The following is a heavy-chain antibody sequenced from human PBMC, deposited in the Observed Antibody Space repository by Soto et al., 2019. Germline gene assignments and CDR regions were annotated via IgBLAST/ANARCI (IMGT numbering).Heavy chain of an antibody. CDR3: AREREGSYSPADL. V-gene: IGHV1-18*01. CDR1: GYTFTDHG. D-gene: IGHD2-21*01. CDR2: VSSYNGNT. J-gene: IGHJ5*02. Sequence: QVQLVQSGAEVKQPGASVTVSCKTSGYTFTDHGINWVRQAPGQALEWMGWVSSYNGNTNYAYDLKDRVIMTADTSTSTAYMDLRNQRSDDTALYYCAREREGSYSPADLWGQGTLVTVAS.